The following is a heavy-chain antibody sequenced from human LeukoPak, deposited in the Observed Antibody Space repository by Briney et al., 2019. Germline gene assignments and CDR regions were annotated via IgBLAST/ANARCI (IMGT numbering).Heavy chain of an antibody. CDR2: IYYSGST. Sequence: PSETLSLTCTVSGGSISSHYWSWIRQPPGKGLEWIGYIYYSGSTNYNPSLKSRVTISVDTSKNQFSLKLSFVTAADTAVYYCARQGLPDYWGQGTLVTVSS. CDR3: ARQGLPDY. V-gene: IGHV4-59*11. J-gene: IGHJ4*02. CDR1: GGSISSHY.